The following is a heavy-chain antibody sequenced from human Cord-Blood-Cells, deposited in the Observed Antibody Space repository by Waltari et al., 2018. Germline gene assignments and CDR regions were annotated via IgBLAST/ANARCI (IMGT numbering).Heavy chain of an antibody. J-gene: IGHJ4*02. CDR3: ARLGYCSSTSCYRPWGIFDY. CDR1: GFTFGSHW. Sequence: EVQLVESGGGLVQPGGSLRLSCAAFGFTFGSHWVSVVRQVPGKGVEWVANIKQDGSEKYYVDSVKGRFTISRDNAKNSLYLQMNSLRAEDTAVYYCARLGYCSSTSCYRPWGIFDYWGQGTLVTVSS. CDR2: IKQDGSEK. D-gene: IGHD2-2*01. V-gene: IGHV3-7*01.